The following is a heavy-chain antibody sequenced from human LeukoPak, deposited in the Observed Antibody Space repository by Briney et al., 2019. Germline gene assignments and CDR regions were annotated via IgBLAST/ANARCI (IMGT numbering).Heavy chain of an antibody. J-gene: IGHJ4*02. V-gene: IGHV1-46*01. D-gene: IGHD1-7*01. CDR2: INPSGGST. Sequence: ASVKVSCKASGYTFTSYYIHWVRQAPGQGLEWMGIINPSGGSTSYAQKFQGRVTMTRDTSTSTVYMDLSSLRSGDTAVYYCARDPRITGTKESDYWGQGTLVTVSS. CDR1: GYTFTSYY. CDR3: ARDPRITGTKESDY.